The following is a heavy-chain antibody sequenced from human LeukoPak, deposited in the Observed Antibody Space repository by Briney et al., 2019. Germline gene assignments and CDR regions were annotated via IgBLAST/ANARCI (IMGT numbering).Heavy chain of an antibody. D-gene: IGHD3-10*01. J-gene: IGHJ6*03. V-gene: IGHV1-8*03. CDR2: MNPNSGNT. Sequence: ASVKVSCKASGYTFTSYDINWVRQATGQGLEWMGWMNPNSGNTGYAQKFQGRVTITRNTSISTAYMELSSLRSEDTAVYYCARGPYGSGSTYYYMDVWGKGTTVTVSS. CDR1: GYTFTSYD. CDR3: ARGPYGSGSTYYYMDV.